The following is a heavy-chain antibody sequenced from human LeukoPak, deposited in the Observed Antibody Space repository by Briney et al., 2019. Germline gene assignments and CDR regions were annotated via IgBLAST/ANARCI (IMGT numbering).Heavy chain of an antibody. D-gene: IGHD7-27*01. CDR1: GGSISSGGYY. J-gene: IGHJ4*02. CDR2: IYYSGST. CDR3: ARDLRTGEIDY. V-gene: IGHV4-61*08. Sequence: ASETLSLTCTVSGGSISSGGYYWSWIRQPPGKGLEWIGYIYYSGSTNYNPSLKSRVTISVDTSKNQFSLKLSSVTAADTAVYYCARDLRTGEIDYWGQGTLVTVSS.